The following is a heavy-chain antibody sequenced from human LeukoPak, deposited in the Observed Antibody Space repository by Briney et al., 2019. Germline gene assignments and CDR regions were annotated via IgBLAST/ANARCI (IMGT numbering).Heavy chain of an antibody. J-gene: IGHJ6*02. CDR2: IYPGDSET. V-gene: IGHV5-51*01. Sequence: GESLKISCKGSGYSFSRYWIGWVRQMPGKGLEWMGTIYPGDSETRYSPSFQGQVTISADKSINSAYLQWSSLKASDTAMYYCARRGSAAHCYAMDLWGQGTPVTVSS. D-gene: IGHD2-15*01. CDR1: GYSFSRYW. CDR3: ARRGSAAHCYAMDL.